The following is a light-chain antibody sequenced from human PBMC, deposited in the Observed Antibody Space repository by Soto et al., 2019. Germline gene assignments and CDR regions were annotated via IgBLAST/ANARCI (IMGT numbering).Light chain of an antibody. J-gene: IGKJ2*01. CDR3: HQYGNLPLNT. Sequence: ETVLTQSPATLSLSPGERATLSCGASQSVSSNYLAWYQQKPGLAPRLLIYDASTRATGIPDRFSGSGSGTDFTRTISRLEPEDFAVYYCHQYGNLPLNTFGQGTRLEIK. CDR2: DAS. CDR1: QSVSSNY. V-gene: IGKV3D-20*01.